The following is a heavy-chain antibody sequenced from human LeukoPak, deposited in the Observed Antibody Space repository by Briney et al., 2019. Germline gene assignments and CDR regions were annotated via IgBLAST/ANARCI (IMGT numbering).Heavy chain of an antibody. D-gene: IGHD3-22*01. J-gene: IGHJ5*02. CDR3: GASSGPNWFDP. CDR1: GFTFSSNW. V-gene: IGHV3-74*01. Sequence: GGSLRLSCAASGFTFSSNWMHWVRQAPGKGLVWVSRINEDGSTTNYADSVKGRFTISRDNAKNTLYLQMNSLRVEDTAVYYCGASSGPNWFDPWGQGTLVTVSS. CDR2: INEDGSTT.